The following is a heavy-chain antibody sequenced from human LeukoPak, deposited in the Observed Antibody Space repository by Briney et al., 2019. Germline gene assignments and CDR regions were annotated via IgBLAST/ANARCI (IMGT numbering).Heavy chain of an antibody. CDR2: IYTSSTT. V-gene: IGHV4-4*07. D-gene: IGHD6-6*01. CDR3: ARAYSSSSKNRRAYYFDY. J-gene: IGHJ4*02. Sequence: SGIGXAXGXGVEGIGRIYTSSTTNYTPSLTTPLTISVVTSNYQFSLKLTSVTAADTAVYYCARAYSSSSKNRRAYYFDYWGQGTLVTVSS.